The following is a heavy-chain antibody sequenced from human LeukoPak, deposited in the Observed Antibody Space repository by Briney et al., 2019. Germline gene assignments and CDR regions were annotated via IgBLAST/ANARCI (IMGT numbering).Heavy chain of an antibody. D-gene: IGHD1-26*01. V-gene: IGHV1-69*13. Sequence: SVKVSCKASGGTFSSYAISWVRQAPGQGLEWMGGIIPIFGTANYAQKFQGRVTITADESTSTAYMELSSLRSEDTAVYYCARDKAPVGAKDLGAFDIWGQGTMVTVSS. J-gene: IGHJ3*02. CDR2: IIPIFGTA. CDR1: GGTFSSYA. CDR3: ARDKAPVGAKDLGAFDI.